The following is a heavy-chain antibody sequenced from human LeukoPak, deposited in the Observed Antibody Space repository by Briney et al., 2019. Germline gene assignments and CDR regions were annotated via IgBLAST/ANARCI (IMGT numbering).Heavy chain of an antibody. CDR3: ARVVRRDYYYGMDV. CDR1: GYTFTTYA. Sequence: GASVKVSCKASGYTFTTYAMHWVRQAPGQRLEWVGWINAGNGNTKYSQKFQGRVTIIRDTSASTAYMELSSLRSEDTALYYCARVVRRDYYYGMDVWGQGTTVTVSS. V-gene: IGHV1-3*01. D-gene: IGHD3-10*01. CDR2: INAGNGNT. J-gene: IGHJ6*02.